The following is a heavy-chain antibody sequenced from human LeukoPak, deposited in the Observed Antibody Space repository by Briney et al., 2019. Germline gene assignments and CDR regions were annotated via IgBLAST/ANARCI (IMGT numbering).Heavy chain of an antibody. D-gene: IGHD2-21*02. CDR1: GGTFSSYA. V-gene: IGHV1-46*01. J-gene: IGHJ4*02. Sequence: ASVKVSCKASGGTFSSYAISWVRQAPGQGLEWMGIINPSGGSTSYAQKFQGRVTMTRDTSTSTVYMELSSLRSEDTAVYYCARLLTHYCGGDCYSERQNDYWGQGTLVTVSS. CDR2: INPSGGST. CDR3: ARLLTHYCGGDCYSERQNDY.